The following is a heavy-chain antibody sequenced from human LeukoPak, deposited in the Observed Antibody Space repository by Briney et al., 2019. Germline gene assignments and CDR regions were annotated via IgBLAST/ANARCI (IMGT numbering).Heavy chain of an antibody. V-gene: IGHV3-23*01. Sequence: GGSLRLSCAASGFTFSSYAMSWVRQAPGKGLEWVSAISGSGGSTYYADSVKGRFTISRDNSKNTLYLQMNSLRAEDTAVYYCAKVPMVRGVGYYFDYWGQGTLVTVSS. D-gene: IGHD3-10*01. CDR3: AKVPMVRGVGYYFDY. CDR2: ISGSGGST. CDR1: GFTFSSYA. J-gene: IGHJ4*02.